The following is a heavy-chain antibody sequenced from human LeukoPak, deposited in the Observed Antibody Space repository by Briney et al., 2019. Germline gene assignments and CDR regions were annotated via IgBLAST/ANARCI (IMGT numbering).Heavy chain of an antibody. CDR3: AGVVTATNWFDP. J-gene: IGHJ5*02. D-gene: IGHD2-21*02. CDR2: FDPEDGET. Sequence: ASVKVSCKVSGYTLTELSMHWARQAPGKGLEWMGGFDPEDGETIYAQKFQGRVTMTEDTSTDTTYMELSSLRSEDTAVYYCAGVVTATNWFDPWGQGTLVTVSS. V-gene: IGHV1-24*01. CDR1: GYTLTELS.